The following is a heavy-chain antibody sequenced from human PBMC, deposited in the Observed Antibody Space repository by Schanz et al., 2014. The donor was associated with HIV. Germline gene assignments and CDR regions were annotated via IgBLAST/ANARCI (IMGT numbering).Heavy chain of an antibody. J-gene: IGHJ4*02. CDR3: ARDRQWQDY. Sequence: QVQPVESGGGVVQPGRSLRLSCTASGLTFSSSIMHWVRQAPGKGLEWVAVIYYDGSNKYYADSVKGRFTISRDNSKNTLYLQMTSLRAEDTAVYYCARDRQWQDYWGQGTLVTVSS. CDR1: GLTFSSSI. D-gene: IGHD6-19*01. V-gene: IGHV3-33*08. CDR2: IYYDGSNK.